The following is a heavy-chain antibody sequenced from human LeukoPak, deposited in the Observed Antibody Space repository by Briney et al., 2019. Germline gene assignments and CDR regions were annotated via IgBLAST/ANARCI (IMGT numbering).Heavy chain of an antibody. V-gene: IGHV4-39*07. J-gene: IGHJ4*02. D-gene: IGHD3-16*02. CDR2: IYYSGST. CDR1: GGSISSSSDY. Sequence: PSETLSLTCTVSGGSISSSSDYWGWIRQPPGKGLEWIGSIYYSGSTYYNPSLKSRVTISVDTSKNQFSLKLSSVTAADTAVYYCARRTFGGVIAYWGQGTLVTVSS. CDR3: ARRTFGGVIAY.